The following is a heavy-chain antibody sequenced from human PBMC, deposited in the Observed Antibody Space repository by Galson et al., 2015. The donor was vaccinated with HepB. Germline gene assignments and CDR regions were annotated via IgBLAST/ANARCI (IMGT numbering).Heavy chain of an antibody. J-gene: IGHJ4*02. CDR2: ISGSGGST. CDR1: GFTFSSYA. Sequence: SLRLSCAASGFTFSSYAMSWVRQAPGKGLEWVSAISGSGGSTYYADSVKGRFTISRDNSKNTLYLQMNSLRAEDTAVYYCAKGRRHHADGRDGYNVDYWGQGTLVTVSS. D-gene: IGHD5-24*01. V-gene: IGHV3-23*01. CDR3: AKGRRHHADGRDGYNVDY.